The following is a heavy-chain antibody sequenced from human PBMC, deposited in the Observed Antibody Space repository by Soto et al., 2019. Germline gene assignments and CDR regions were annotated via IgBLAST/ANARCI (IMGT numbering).Heavy chain of an antibody. D-gene: IGHD3-10*01. V-gene: IGHV1-8*01. CDR1: GYTFTDYD. Sequence: QVQLVQSGAEVKKPGASVKVSCQAFGYTFTDYDVNWVRQATGQGLEWMGWMNPSSGNTRYAQKFQGRVTMTRDTSINVAYMELSSLRSDDTAVYYCARGGGSYSYWGQGTLVTVSS. CDR3: ARGGGSYSY. J-gene: IGHJ4*02. CDR2: MNPSSGNT.